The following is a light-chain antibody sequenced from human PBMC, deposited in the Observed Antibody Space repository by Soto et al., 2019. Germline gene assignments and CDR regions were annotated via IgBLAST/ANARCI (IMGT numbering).Light chain of an antibody. CDR2: GAS. J-gene: IGKJ4*01. V-gene: IGKV3-15*01. CDR3: QQYDDWRLLT. Sequence: EVVMTQSPATLSVSPGDKATLSCRASQSVSSHLAWYQQKPGQAPRLLIYGASTRASGVPARFSGSGSGTELTLTISSLQSEDFAIYYCQQYDDWRLLTFGGGTKVEI. CDR1: QSVSSH.